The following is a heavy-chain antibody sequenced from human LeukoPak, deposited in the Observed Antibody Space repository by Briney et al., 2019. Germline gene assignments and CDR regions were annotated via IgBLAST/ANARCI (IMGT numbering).Heavy chain of an antibody. CDR2: ISSSSSYI. Sequence: GGSLRLSCAASGFTFSSYSMNWVRQAPGKGLEWVSSISSSSSYIYYADSVKGRFTISRDNAKNSLYLQMNSLRAEDTAVYYCARNGGSSDNLGDAFDIWGQGTMVTVSS. V-gene: IGHV3-21*01. D-gene: IGHD6-25*01. CDR1: GFTFSSYS. CDR3: ARNGGSSDNLGDAFDI. J-gene: IGHJ3*02.